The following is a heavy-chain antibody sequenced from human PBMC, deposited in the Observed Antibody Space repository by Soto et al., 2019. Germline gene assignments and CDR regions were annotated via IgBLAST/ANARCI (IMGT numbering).Heavy chain of an antibody. Sequence: AGGSLRLSCAASGFTFSSYGMHWVRQAPGKGLEWVAVISYDGGNKYYADSVKGRFTISRDNSKNTLYLQMNSLRAEDTAVYYCANFGYDFWGLSYYYGMDVWGQGTTVTVSS. J-gene: IGHJ6*02. CDR2: ISYDGGNK. CDR3: ANFGYDFWGLSYYYGMDV. V-gene: IGHV3-30*18. CDR1: GFTFSSYG. D-gene: IGHD3-3*01.